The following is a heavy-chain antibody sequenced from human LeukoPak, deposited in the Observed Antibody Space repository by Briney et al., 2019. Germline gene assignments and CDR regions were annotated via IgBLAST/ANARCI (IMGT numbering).Heavy chain of an antibody. CDR2: IIGSGGYT. V-gene: IGHV3-23*01. CDR1: GFTFSSYA. D-gene: IGHD1-26*01. CDR3: VKLRGIYLAFDY. Sequence: PGGSLRLSCAASGFTFSSYAMSWVRQAPGKGLEWVSAIIGSGGYTYYADSVKGRFTISRDNSKNTLSLQMDSLRAEDTAVYYCVKLRGIYLAFDYWGQGTLVTVSS. J-gene: IGHJ4*02.